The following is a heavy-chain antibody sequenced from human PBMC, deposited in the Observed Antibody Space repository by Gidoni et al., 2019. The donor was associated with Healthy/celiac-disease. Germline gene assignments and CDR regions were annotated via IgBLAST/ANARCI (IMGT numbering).Heavy chain of an antibody. CDR3: ARAFLTVTETKYYYYGMDV. CDR1: AGSFRGYY. Sequence: QVQLQQRGAGLLKPSETLSLTCAVYAGSFRGYYWSWIRQPPGKGLEWIGEINHSGSTNYNPSLKSRVTISVDTSKNQFSLKLSSVTAADTAVYYCARAFLTVTETKYYYYGMDVWGQGTTVTVSS. CDR2: INHSGST. V-gene: IGHV4-34*01. D-gene: IGHD4-17*01. J-gene: IGHJ6*02.